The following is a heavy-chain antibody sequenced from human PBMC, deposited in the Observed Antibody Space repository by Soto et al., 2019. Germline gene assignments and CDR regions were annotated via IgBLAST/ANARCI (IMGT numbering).Heavy chain of an antibody. CDR2: INPKSGGT. CDR1: GYTFTVYY. V-gene: IGHV1-2*02. CDR3: ARDLAKGGGSAGFDY. D-gene: IGHD1-26*01. Sequence: ASVKVSCKASGYTFTVYYMHWVRQSPGQGLEWMGWINPKSGGTMYPQKFQGRVTMTWDTSISTAYMALTRLRSDDTAVYYCARDLAKGGGSAGFDYWGQGTLVTVSS. J-gene: IGHJ4*02.